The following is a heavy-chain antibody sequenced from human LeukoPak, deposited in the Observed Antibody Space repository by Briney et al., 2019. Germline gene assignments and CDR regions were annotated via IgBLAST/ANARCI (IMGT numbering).Heavy chain of an antibody. J-gene: IGHJ4*02. V-gene: IGHV3-23*01. Sequence: GGSLRLSCAASGFTFRNYVLNWVRQAPGKGLEWVSTISGSGGSTYYADSVKGRFTISRDTSKNTLYLQMNSLRVEDTAVYYCAKGEIAAAGTDYWGQGTLVTVSS. CDR3: AKGEIAAAGTDY. CDR2: ISGSGGST. CDR1: GFTFRNYV. D-gene: IGHD6-13*01.